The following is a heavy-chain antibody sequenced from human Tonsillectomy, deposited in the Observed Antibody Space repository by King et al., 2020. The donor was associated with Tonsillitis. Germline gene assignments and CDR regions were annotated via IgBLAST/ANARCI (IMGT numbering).Heavy chain of an antibody. Sequence: EVQLVESGGGLVQPGGSLRITCAASGFTFSSHPMSWVRQAPGKGLEWVSLITSDGESTYYADSGKGRFTISRDNSKNTLSLQMNNLRVEDTALYHCATPWGSGWYFDLWGRGTLVTVSS. J-gene: IGHJ2*01. D-gene: IGHD7-27*01. CDR1: GFTFSSHP. CDR2: ITSDGEST. CDR3: ATPWGSGWYFDL. V-gene: IGHV3-23*04.